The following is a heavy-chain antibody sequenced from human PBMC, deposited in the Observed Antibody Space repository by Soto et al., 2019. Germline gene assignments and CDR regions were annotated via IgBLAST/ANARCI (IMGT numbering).Heavy chain of an antibody. CDR1: GDSVSSNSAA. V-gene: IGHV6-1*01. Sequence: PSQTLSLTCAISGDSVSSNSAAWTWIRQSPSRGLEWLGRTYYRSTWSNDYAISVKSRIAINPDTSNNQFSLHLNSVTPEDTAVYYCARQIAATGTSATFDYWGQGTLVTVSS. CDR3: ARQIAATGTSATFDY. CDR2: TYYRSTWSN. D-gene: IGHD6-13*01. J-gene: IGHJ4*02.